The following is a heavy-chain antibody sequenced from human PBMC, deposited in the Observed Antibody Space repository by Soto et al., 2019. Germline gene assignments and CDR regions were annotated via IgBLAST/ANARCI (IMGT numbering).Heavy chain of an antibody. Sequence: GGSLRLSCAASGFTFSSYGMHWVRQAPDKGLEWVAVISYDGSNKYYADSVKGRFTISRDNSKNTLYLQMNSLRAEDTAVYYCAKDSEKHIVMVVAASPTDYWGQGT. V-gene: IGHV3-30*18. CDR1: GFTFSSYG. J-gene: IGHJ4*02. CDR3: AKDSEKHIVMVVAASPTDY. CDR2: ISYDGSNK. D-gene: IGHD2-15*01.